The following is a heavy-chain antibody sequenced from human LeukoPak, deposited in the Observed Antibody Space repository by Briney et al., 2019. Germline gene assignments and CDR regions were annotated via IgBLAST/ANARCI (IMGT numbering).Heavy chain of an antibody. Sequence: ASVKVSCKVSGYSLTALSMHWVRQAPGKGLEWMGGFDPEVGKTMYAEKLDGRLTVTDDTSTDTAYMQLSSLRLEDTAVYYRATDMVGYCGDVTCYSEAYWGQGTLITVSS. CDR1: GYSLTALS. CDR3: ATDMVGYCGDVTCYSEAY. CDR2: FDPEVGKT. D-gene: IGHD2-21*01. J-gene: IGHJ4*02. V-gene: IGHV1-24*01.